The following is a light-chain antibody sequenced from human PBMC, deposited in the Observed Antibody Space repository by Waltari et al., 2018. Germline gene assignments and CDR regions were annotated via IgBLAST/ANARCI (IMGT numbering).Light chain of an antibody. CDR2: EDT. CDR1: DRDVGCYDV. Sequence: QSALTQPASVSGSPGQSISVSCPGTDRDVGCYDVVSWYQQHPGKAPHLLIYEDTKRPSGISDRFSASKSGNTASLTISGLQAEDEADYYCCSYTGYSAPWFFGAGTRLTVL. J-gene: IGLJ1*01. V-gene: IGLV2-14*02. CDR3: CSYTGYSAPWF.